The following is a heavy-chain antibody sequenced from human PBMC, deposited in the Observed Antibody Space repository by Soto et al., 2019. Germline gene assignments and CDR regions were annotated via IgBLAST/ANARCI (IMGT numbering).Heavy chain of an antibody. J-gene: IGHJ4*02. CDR2: ISRDGGTK. CDR1: GFTVSTYG. D-gene: IGHD2-8*02. CDR3: TGEVASGY. Sequence: QVQLVESGGGVVQPGRSLRLSCAVSGFTVSTYGMHWVRQAPGKGLEWVAVISRDGGTKYYADSVKGRFTISRDNSRNTLFLEMNSLRGGDMAVYYCTGEVASGYWGQGTLLTVSS. V-gene: IGHV3-30*03.